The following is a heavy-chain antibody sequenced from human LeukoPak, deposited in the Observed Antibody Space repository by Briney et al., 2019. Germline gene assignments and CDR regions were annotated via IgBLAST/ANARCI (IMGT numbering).Heavy chain of an antibody. D-gene: IGHD2-15*01. CDR3: AKSPVSSCRGSFCYPFDY. CDR1: GFTFSTYA. Sequence: PGGSLRLSCAASGFTFSTYAMSWVRQIPGKGLEWVSAISGSDDGTYYADSVKGRFTISRDKSRNTLYLQMNTLRAEDTAVYFCAKSPVSSCRGSFCYPFDYWGQGNLVTVSS. CDR2: ISGSDDGT. V-gene: IGHV3-23*01. J-gene: IGHJ4*02.